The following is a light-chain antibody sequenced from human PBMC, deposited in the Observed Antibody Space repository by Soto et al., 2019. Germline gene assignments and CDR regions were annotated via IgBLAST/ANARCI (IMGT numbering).Light chain of an antibody. J-gene: IGKJ4*01. CDR2: WAS. CDR1: QSVLYSSNNKNY. Sequence: DIVMTHSPASLAVSLGERATINCRSSQSVLYSSNNKNYLAWYQQKPGQPPKLLIYWASTRKSGVPDRFSGSGSGTDFTLTISSLQAEDVAVYYCQQYYSDPPTFGGGTKVDIK. CDR3: QQYYSDPPT. V-gene: IGKV4-1*01.